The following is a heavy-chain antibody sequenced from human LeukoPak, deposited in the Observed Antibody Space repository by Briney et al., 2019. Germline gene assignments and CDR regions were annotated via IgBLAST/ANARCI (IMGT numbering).Heavy chain of an antibody. D-gene: IGHD5-24*01. Sequence: ASVKVSCKASGYNFPSYGINWVRQAPGQGLEWMGWVSPYNGRTNYAQKLQDRVTMTTDTSTTTAYMELRSLRSEDTAVYYCARLSRDGYNEGRIDYWGQGTLVTVSS. CDR2: VSPYNGRT. V-gene: IGHV1-18*01. CDR3: ARLSRDGYNEGRIDY. J-gene: IGHJ4*02. CDR1: GYNFPSYG.